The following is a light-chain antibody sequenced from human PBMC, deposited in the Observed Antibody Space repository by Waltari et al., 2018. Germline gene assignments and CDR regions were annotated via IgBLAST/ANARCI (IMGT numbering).Light chain of an antibody. V-gene: IGLV2-14*03. Sequence: QSALTQPASVSGSPGQSITISCTGSGTDVGRYNYVSWYQHYPDKAPRLMIYAVTNRPAGVSDRFSGSNAGHTASLTISGLQPEDEADYYCASYIAASTLVFGGGTRLTVV. CDR2: AVT. CDR1: GTDVGRYNY. J-gene: IGLJ3*02. CDR3: ASYIAASTLV.